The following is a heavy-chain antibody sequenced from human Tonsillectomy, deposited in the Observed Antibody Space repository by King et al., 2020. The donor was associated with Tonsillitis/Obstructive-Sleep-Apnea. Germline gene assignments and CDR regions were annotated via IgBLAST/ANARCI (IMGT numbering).Heavy chain of an antibody. CDR1: GFTFDEYA. D-gene: IGHD4-17*01. CDR3: TKAVGTTVTAYFDY. V-gene: IGHV3-9*01. Sequence: VQLVESGGGLVQPGRSLRLSCAASGFTFDEYAMHWVRQAPGEGLEWVSGISWNSGSIVYADSVKGRFTISRDNAKNSLYLQMISLRSEDTALYYCTKAVGTTVTAYFDYWGRGTLVTVSS. J-gene: IGHJ4*02. CDR2: ISWNSGSI.